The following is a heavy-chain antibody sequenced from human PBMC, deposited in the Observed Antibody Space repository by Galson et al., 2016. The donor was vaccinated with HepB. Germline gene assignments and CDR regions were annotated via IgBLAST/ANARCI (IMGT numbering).Heavy chain of an antibody. CDR3: ARDLEPSSWYGGLWFDP. Sequence: SVKVSCKAFGYMFVSHGVSWVRQAPGQGLEWMGWISVYKGTTQFAQSFQGRLTMTTDTSTSTVYMELENLTSDDTAVYYCARDLEPSSWYGGLWFDPWGQGTLVTVSS. D-gene: IGHD1-1*01. V-gene: IGHV1-18*01. J-gene: IGHJ5*02. CDR2: ISVYKGTT. CDR1: GYMFVSHG.